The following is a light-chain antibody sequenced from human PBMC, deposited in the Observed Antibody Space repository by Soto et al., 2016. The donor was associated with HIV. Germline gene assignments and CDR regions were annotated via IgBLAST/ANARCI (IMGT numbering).Light chain of an antibody. Sequence: SYELTQPPSVSVSPGQTATITCSGDKLGDKYVCWYQQKPGQSPALLIYQDTIRPSGIPERFSGSISGNTATLTISGTQAMDEADYYCQVWDSSSDHFVVFGGGTKLTVL. CDR3: QVWDSSSDHFVV. CDR1: KLGDKY. V-gene: IGLV3-1*01. J-gene: IGLJ2*01. CDR2: QDT.